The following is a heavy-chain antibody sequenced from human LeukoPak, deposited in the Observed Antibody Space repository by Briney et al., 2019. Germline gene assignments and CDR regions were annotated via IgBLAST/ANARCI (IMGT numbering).Heavy chain of an antibody. CDR1: EFMFSDYW. V-gene: IGHV3-7*01. J-gene: IGHJ6*02. D-gene: IGHD1-1*01. CDR3: ATYDNWVAGDV. Sequence: GGSLRLSCAASEFMFSDYWMSWVRQAPGKGPEWVASINKDGSEEYYADSFKGRFTVSRDNGKNSLFLQMNNLRVEDTAIYYCATYDNWVAGDVWGQGTTVSVSS. CDR2: INKDGSEE.